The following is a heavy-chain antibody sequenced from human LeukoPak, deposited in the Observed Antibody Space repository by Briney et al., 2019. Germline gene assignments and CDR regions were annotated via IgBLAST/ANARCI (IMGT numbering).Heavy chain of an antibody. CDR3: ARTTGGKSYYFDY. V-gene: IGHV1-2*02. CDR1: GYTFTGYY. D-gene: IGHD7-27*01. J-gene: IGHJ4*02. Sequence: ASVKVSCKASGYTFTGYYMHWVRQAPGQGLERMGWINPNSGGTNYAQKFQGRVTMTRDTSISTAYMELSRLRSDDTAVYYCARTTGGKSYYFDYWGQGTLVTVSS. CDR2: INPNSGGT.